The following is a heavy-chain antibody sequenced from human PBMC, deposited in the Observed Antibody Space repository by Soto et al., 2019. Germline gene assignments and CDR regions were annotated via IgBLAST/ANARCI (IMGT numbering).Heavy chain of an antibody. D-gene: IGHD3-16*02. Sequence: PGGSLRLSCAASGFTFSSFRMNWVRQAPGKGLQWVSSISGSSGFIYYADSVKGRFTISRDNAKNSLYLQMNSLRVEDTAVYYCARDRLRLGELSLIGYFDYWGQGT. J-gene: IGHJ4*02. CDR1: GFTFSSFR. CDR2: ISGSSGFI. CDR3: ARDRLRLGELSLIGYFDY. V-gene: IGHV3-21*01.